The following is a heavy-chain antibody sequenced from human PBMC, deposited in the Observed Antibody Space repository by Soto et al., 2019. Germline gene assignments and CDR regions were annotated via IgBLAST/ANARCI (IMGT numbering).Heavy chain of an antibody. CDR1: GFTFRNYA. Sequence: EVQLLESGGGLVQPGGSLRLSCAASGFTFRNYAMSWVRQAPGKGLEWVSDITLSGSSTYDADSVKGRFTISRDNSNDTALQYSGSKIAEDTAIYYCGKQNGGRTRWFSDFWGQGALVSVSS. CDR2: ITLSGSST. CDR3: GKQNGGRTRWFSDF. D-gene: IGHD2-15*01. J-gene: IGHJ4*02. V-gene: IGHV3-23*01.